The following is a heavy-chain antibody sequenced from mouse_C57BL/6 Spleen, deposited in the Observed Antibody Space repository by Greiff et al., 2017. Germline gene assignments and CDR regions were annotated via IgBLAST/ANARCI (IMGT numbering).Heavy chain of an antibody. J-gene: IGHJ3*01. D-gene: IGHD2-1*01. Sequence: QVQLQQSGAELVRPGASVKMSCKASGYTFTSYNMHWVKQTPRQGLEWIGAIYPGNGDTSYNQKFKGKATLTVNKSSSTAYMQLSSLTSEDAAVYFCARPPLYYGNYEWFAYWGQGTLVTVSA. CDR2: IYPGNGDT. CDR3: ARPPLYYGNYEWFAY. V-gene: IGHV1-12*01. CDR1: GYTFTSYN.